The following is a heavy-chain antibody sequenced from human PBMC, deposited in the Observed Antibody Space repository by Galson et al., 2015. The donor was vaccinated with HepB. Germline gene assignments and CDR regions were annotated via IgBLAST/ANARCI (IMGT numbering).Heavy chain of an antibody. CDR3: ARDPGQGRSSWPRLYYYYGMDV. Sequence: SVKVSCKASGYTFTSYAMNWVRQAPGQGLEWMGWINTNTGNPTYAQGFTGRFVFSLDTSVSTAYLQISSLKAEDTAVYYCARDPGQGRSSWPRLYYYYGMDVWGQGTTVTVSS. CDR1: GYTFTSYA. CDR2: INTNTGNP. D-gene: IGHD6-13*01. J-gene: IGHJ6*02. V-gene: IGHV7-4-1*02.